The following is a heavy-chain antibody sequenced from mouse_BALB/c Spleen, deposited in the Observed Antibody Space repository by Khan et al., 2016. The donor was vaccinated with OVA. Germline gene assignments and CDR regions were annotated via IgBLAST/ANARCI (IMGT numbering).Heavy chain of an antibody. V-gene: IGHV3-8*02. CDR1: GDSITSGY. CDR3: ARYAGNYLYYFDY. J-gene: IGHJ2*01. Sequence: EVKLEVSGPSLVKPSQTLSLTCSVTGDSITSGYWNWIRKFPGNKLEYMGYISYSGSTYYNPSLKSRISITRDTSKNQYYLQLNSVTTEDTATYYCARYAGNYLYYFDYWGQGTTLTVSS. D-gene: IGHD2-1*01. CDR2: ISYSGST.